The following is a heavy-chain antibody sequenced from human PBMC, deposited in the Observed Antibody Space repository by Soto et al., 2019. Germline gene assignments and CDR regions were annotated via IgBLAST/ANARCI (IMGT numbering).Heavy chain of an antibody. D-gene: IGHD5-18*01. CDR1: GYTFTSYG. V-gene: IGHV1-18*01. CDR3: ARDDLYGYFFDI. Sequence: ASVKVSCKASGYTFTSYGISWVRQAPGQGLEWMGWISAYNGNTNYAQKLQGRVTISVDRSKNQFSLKLSSVTAADTAVYYCARDDLYGYFFDIWGQGTMVTVSS. CDR2: ISAYNGNT. J-gene: IGHJ3*02.